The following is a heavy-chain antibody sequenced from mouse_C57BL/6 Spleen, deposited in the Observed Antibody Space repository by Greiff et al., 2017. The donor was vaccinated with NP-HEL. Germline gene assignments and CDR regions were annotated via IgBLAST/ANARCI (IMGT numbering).Heavy chain of an antibody. D-gene: IGHD2-4*01. Sequence: EVMLVESGGGLVQPGGSMKLSCAASGFTFSDAWMDWVRQSPEKGLEWVAEIRNKANNHATYYAESVKGRFTISRDDSKSSVYLQMNSLRAEDTGIYYCTREGDYAWFAYWGQGTLVTVSA. V-gene: IGHV6-6*01. CDR1: GFTFSDAW. CDR2: IRNKANNHAT. J-gene: IGHJ3*01. CDR3: TREGDYAWFAY.